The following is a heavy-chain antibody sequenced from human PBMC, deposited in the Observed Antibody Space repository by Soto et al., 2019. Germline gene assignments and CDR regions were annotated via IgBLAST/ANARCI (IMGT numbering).Heavy chain of an antibody. CDR2: MNPNSGNT. D-gene: IGHD2-15*01. Sequence: ASVKVSCKASGYTFTSYDINGVRQATGQGLEWMGWMNPNSGNTGYAQKFQGRVTMTRNTSISTAYMELSSLRSADTAVYYCARVGATRVAAANGYYYYMDVWGKGTTVTVSS. V-gene: IGHV1-8*01. CDR1: GYTFTSYD. J-gene: IGHJ6*03. CDR3: ARVGATRVAAANGYYYYMDV.